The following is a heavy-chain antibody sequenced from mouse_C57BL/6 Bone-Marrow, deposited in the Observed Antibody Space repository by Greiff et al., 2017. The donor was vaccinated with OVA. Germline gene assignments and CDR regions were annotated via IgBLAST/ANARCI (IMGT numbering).Heavy chain of an antibody. CDR2: ISSGSSTI. J-gene: IGHJ2*01. Sequence: VQLKESGGGLVKPGGSLKLSCAASGFTFSDYGMHWVRQAPEKGLEWVAYISSGSSTIYYADTVKGRFTISRDNAKNTLFLQMTSLRSEDTAMYYCARLSSNYYFDYWGQGTTLTVSS. D-gene: IGHD4-1*01. CDR1: GFTFSDYG. CDR3: ARLSSNYYFDY. V-gene: IGHV5-17*01.